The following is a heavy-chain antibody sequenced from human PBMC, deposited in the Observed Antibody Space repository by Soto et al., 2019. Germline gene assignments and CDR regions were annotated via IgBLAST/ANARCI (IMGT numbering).Heavy chain of an antibody. D-gene: IGHD6-13*01. CDR1: GFTFSNYA. Sequence: EVQLLESGGGLVQPGGSLRLPCAASGFTFSNYAMTWVRQAPGKGLEWVSVITGSGGGTYFVDSVKGRFTIYRDNSKITVYLQMNSLRAEDTAVYYCAKRTLTAAGFDYWRQGTLVTVSS. CDR3: AKRTLTAAGFDY. J-gene: IGHJ4*02. CDR2: ITGSGGGT. V-gene: IGHV3-23*01.